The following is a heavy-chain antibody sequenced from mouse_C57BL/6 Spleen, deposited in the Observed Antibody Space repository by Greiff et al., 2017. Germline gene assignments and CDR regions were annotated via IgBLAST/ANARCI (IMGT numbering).Heavy chain of an antibody. D-gene: IGHD1-1*01. CDR2: IDPSDSET. Sequence: QVQLQQSGAELVRPGSSVKLSCKASGYTFTSYWMHWVKQSPIQGLEWIGNIDPSDSETHYNQKFKDKATLTVDKSSSTAYMQLSSLTSEDSAVYYCARGGYYGSSYGYFDGWGTVTTVTVSS. CDR1: GYTFTSYW. CDR3: ARGGYYGSSYGYFDG. V-gene: IGHV1-52*01. J-gene: IGHJ1*03.